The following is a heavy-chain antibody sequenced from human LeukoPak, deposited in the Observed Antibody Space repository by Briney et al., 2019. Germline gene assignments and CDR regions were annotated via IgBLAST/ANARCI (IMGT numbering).Heavy chain of an antibody. J-gene: IGHJ4*02. CDR2: IYYSGST. V-gene: IGHV4-59*11. Sequence: SETLSLTCTVSGGSISSHYWSWIRQPPGKGLEWIGYIYYSGSTNYNPSLKSRVTISVDTSKNQFSLKLSSVTAADTAVYYCARSRGYSYGSYYFDYWGQGTLVTVSS. CDR1: GGSISSHY. D-gene: IGHD5-18*01. CDR3: ARSRGYSYGSYYFDY.